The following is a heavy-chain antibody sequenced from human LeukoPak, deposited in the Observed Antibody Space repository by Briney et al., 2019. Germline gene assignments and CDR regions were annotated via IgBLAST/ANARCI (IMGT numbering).Heavy chain of an antibody. Sequence: GGSLRLSCAASGFTFNTYGMHWVRQAPGQGLEWVAFIRHDGSSKYYADSVKGRFTISRDNSKNTLYLQMNSLRVEDTALFYCAKDILFRQELGAAAGSDYWGQGTLVTVSS. CDR2: IRHDGSSK. CDR3: AKDILFRQELGAAAGSDY. J-gene: IGHJ4*02. V-gene: IGHV3-30*02. D-gene: IGHD6-13*01. CDR1: GFTFNTYG.